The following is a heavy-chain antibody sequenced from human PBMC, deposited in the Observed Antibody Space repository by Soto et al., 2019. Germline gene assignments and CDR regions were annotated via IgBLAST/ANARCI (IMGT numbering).Heavy chain of an antibody. D-gene: IGHD2-15*01. CDR1: GFSFSNYA. V-gene: IGHV3-23*01. J-gene: IGHJ6*02. CDR3: AKSRTVVVAAAPIYYYFGVDV. Sequence: PGGSLRLSCAASGFSFSNYALTWVRQAPGGGLEWVSAISGSGSNTYYAVSVRGRFTISRDNSKNTVYLQMNSLRAEDTAVYHCAKSRTVVVAAAPIYYYFGVDVWGQGTTATVSS. CDR2: ISGSGSNT.